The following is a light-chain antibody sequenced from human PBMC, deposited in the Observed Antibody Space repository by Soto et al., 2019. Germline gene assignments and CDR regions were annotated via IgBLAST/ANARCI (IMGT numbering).Light chain of an antibody. CDR1: SNDVGAYNY. CDR3: SSYTSSSTLVV. Sequence: QSVLTQPRSVSGSPGQSVTISCTGTSNDVGAYNYVSWYQQHPGKAPKLMIYEVSNRPSGVSNRFSGSKSGNTASLTISGLQAEDEADYYCSSYTSSSTLVVFGGGTKLTVL. J-gene: IGLJ2*01. V-gene: IGLV2-14*01. CDR2: EVS.